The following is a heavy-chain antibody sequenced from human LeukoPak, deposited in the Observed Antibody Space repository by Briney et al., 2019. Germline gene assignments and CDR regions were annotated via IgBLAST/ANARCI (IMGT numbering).Heavy chain of an antibody. CDR2: IYHSGST. CDR3: ARAELLLWFGESSSGAFDI. CDR1: GGSISSGGYS. Sequence: SQTLSLTCAVSGGSISSGGYSWSWIRQPPGKGLEWIGYIYHSGSTYYNPSLKSRVTISVDRSKNQFSLKLSSVTAADTAVYYCARAELLLWFGESSSGAFDIWGQGTMVTVSS. V-gene: IGHV4-30-2*01. D-gene: IGHD3-10*01. J-gene: IGHJ3*02.